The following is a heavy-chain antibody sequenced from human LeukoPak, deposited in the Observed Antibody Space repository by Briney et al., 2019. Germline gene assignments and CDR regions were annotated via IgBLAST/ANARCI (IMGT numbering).Heavy chain of an antibody. CDR2: ISSSGSTI. CDR1: GFTFSDYY. D-gene: IGHD3-22*01. CDR3: ARDDSSGYYPH. Sequence: GGSLRLSCAASGFTFSDYYMSWIRQAPGKGLEWVSYISSSGSTIYYADSVKGRFTISRDNAKNSLCLQMNSLRAEDTAVYYCARDDSSGYYPHWGQGTLVTVSS. J-gene: IGHJ4*02. V-gene: IGHV3-11*01.